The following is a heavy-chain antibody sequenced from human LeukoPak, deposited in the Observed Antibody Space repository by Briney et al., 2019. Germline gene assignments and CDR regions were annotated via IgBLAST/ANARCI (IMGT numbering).Heavy chain of an antibody. CDR2: IKQDGSEQ. J-gene: IGHJ4*02. Sequence: GGTLSLTCAVSGGTISSCKWWWWVRAPSWEGLEWANIKQDGSEQYYVDSVKGRFTISRDNAKNSLFLQMNSLRGEDTAVYYCTREYLTVSYFDYWGQGTLVTVSS. CDR3: TREYLTVSYFDY. D-gene: IGHD4-11*01. CDR1: GGTISSCKW. V-gene: IGHV3-7*03.